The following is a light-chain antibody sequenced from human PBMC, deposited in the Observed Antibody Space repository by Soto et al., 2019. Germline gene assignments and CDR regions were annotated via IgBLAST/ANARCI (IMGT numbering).Light chain of an antibody. Sequence: EIVLTQSPGTLSLSPGERATLSCRASQSLTSRYLAWYRQKPGQAPRLLIYGTSSRATGIPDRFSGSGSGTEFTLSISSMQSEDFAVYYCQHYNNWPYTFGQGTKVDI. CDR1: QSLTSRY. J-gene: IGKJ2*01. CDR2: GTS. V-gene: IGKV3-20*01. CDR3: QHYNNWPYT.